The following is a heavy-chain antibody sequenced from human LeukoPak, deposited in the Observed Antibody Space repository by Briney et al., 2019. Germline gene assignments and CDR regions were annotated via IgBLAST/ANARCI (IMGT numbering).Heavy chain of an antibody. V-gene: IGHV1-3*01. CDR2: INGGDGNT. CDR3: ARSYIVVVPAVYFDY. J-gene: IGHJ4*02. D-gene: IGHD2-2*01. Sequence: GASVKVSCKTSGYTFSTYAIQWVRHAPGQRLEWMGWINGGDGNTKFSQKFQGRVTITRDTSARSSYMELSSLRSEDTAVYYCARSYIVVVPAVYFDYWGRGTLVTVSS. CDR1: GYTFSTYA.